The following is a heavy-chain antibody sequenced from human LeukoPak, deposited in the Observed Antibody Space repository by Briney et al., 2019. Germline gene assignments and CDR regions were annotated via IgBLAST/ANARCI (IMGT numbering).Heavy chain of an antibody. CDR3: ARDGRYCSSTSCHWADY. CDR1: GGTFSSYT. J-gene: IGHJ4*02. V-gene: IGHV1-69*04. CDR2: IIPILGIA. Sequence: SVQVSCKASGGTFSSYTISWVRQAPGQGLEWMGRIIPILGIANYAQKFQGRVTITADKSTSTAYMELSSLRSEATAVYYCARDGRYCSSTSCHWADYWGQGTLVTVSS. D-gene: IGHD2-2*01.